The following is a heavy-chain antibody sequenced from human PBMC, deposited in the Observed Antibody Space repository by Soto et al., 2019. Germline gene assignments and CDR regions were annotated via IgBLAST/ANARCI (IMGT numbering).Heavy chain of an antibody. Sequence: GGSLRLSCTASGFTFSTTAMSWVRQAPGKGLEWVSTINSSGAKTNYADSVRGRFTIYRDNSKNTLYLQMNTLRAEDTAVYYCAKGSFWGQGTLVTVSS. V-gene: IGHV3-23*01. CDR2: INSSGAKT. CDR3: AKGSF. J-gene: IGHJ4*02. CDR1: GFTFSTTA.